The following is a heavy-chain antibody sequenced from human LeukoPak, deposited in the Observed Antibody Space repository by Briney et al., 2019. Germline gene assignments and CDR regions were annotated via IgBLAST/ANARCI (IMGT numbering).Heavy chain of an antibody. CDR1: GYSFTGHY. Sequence: ASVKVSCKASGYSFTGHYMHWVRQAPGQGLEWMGWINPKSGGTNYAQKFQGRVTMTRDTSISTAYMDMSSLRSDDTAVYYCAREYILTRYYGDYWGQGTLVTVSS. J-gene: IGHJ4*02. CDR3: AREYILTRYYGDY. CDR2: INPKSGGT. D-gene: IGHD3-9*01. V-gene: IGHV1-2*02.